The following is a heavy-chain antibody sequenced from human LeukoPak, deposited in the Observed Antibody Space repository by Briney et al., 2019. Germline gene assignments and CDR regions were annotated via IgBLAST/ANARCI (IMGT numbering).Heavy chain of an antibody. CDR3: ARDRGSWGITYYGMDV. CDR1: GGSISSYY. V-gene: IGHV4-59*12. D-gene: IGHD3-10*01. J-gene: IGHJ6*02. CDR2: IYYSGST. Sequence: SETLSLTCTVSGGSISSYYWSWIRQPPGKGLEWIGYIYYSGSTNYNPSLKSRVTISVDTSKNQFSLKLSSVTAADTAVYYCARDRGSWGITYYGMDVWGQGTTVTVSS.